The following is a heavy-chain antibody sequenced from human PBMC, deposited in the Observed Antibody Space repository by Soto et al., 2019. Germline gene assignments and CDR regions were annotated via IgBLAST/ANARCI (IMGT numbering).Heavy chain of an antibody. J-gene: IGHJ6*02. D-gene: IGHD6-6*01. V-gene: IGHV3-30-3*01. Sequence: QVQLVESGGGVVQPGRSLRLSCAASGFTFSSYAMHWVRQAPGKGLEWVAVISYDGSNKYYADSVKGRFTISRDNSKNTLYLQMNSLRAEDTAVYYCARDGSVIAARLGYYYGMDVWVQGTTVTVSS. CDR2: ISYDGSNK. CDR3: ARDGSVIAARLGYYYGMDV. CDR1: GFTFSSYA.